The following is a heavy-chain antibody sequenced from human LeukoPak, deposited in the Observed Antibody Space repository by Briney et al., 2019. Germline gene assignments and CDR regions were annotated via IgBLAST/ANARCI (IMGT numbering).Heavy chain of an antibody. CDR3: ARLGLSSGWYGPVDY. CDR2: INPNSGGT. V-gene: IGHV1-2*02. Sequence: GASVKVSCKASGYTFTGYYMHWVRQAPGQGLEWMGWINPNSGGTNYAQKFQGRVTMTRGTSISTAYMELSRLRSDDTAVYYCARLGLSSGWYGPVDYWGQGTLVTVSS. J-gene: IGHJ4*02. D-gene: IGHD6-19*01. CDR1: GYTFTGYY.